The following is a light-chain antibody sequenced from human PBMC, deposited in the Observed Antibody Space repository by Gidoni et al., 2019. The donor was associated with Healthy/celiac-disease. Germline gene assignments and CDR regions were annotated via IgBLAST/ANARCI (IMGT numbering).Light chain of an antibody. CDR2: LGS. Sequence: DIVITQSPLSLPVTPGEPASISCRSSQSLLHSNGYNYLDWYLQKPGQSPQLLIYLGSNRASGVPDRFSGSGSGTDFTLKISRVEAEDVGVYYCMQALQTPITFGQETRLEIK. J-gene: IGKJ5*01. CDR3: MQALQTPIT. V-gene: IGKV2-28*01. CDR1: QSLLHSNGYNY.